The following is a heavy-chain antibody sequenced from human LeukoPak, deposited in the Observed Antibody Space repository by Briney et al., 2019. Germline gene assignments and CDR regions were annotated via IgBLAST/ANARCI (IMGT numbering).Heavy chain of an antibody. J-gene: IGHJ4*02. V-gene: IGHV4-61*09. CDR2: IYTSGST. D-gene: IGHD6-6*01. Sequence: PSQTLSLTCTVSGVSISSGSYYWSWIRQPAGKGLEWVGHIYTSGSTNYNPSLKSRVTISVDTSKNQFSLKLSSVTAADTAVYYCARRHIWGSASFYFDYWGQGTLVTVSS. CDR1: GVSISSGSYY. CDR3: ARRHIWGSASFYFDY.